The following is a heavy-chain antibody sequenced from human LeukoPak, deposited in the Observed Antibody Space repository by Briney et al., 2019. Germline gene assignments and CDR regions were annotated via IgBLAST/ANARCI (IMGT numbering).Heavy chain of an antibody. J-gene: IGHJ4*02. V-gene: IGHV3-23*01. Sequence: GGSLRLSCAASGFTFSSYSMSWVRQAPGKGLEWVSAISGSGGSTYYADSVKGRFTISRDNSKNTLYLQMNSLRAEDTAVYYCAKGYCSSTSCSFDYWGQGTLVTVSS. CDR3: AKGYCSSTSCSFDY. CDR2: ISGSGGST. CDR1: GFTFSSYS. D-gene: IGHD2-2*01.